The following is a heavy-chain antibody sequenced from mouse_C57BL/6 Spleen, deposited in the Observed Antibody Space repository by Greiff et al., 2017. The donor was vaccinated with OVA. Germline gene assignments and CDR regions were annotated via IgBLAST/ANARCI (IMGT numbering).Heavy chain of an antibody. CDR1: GYTFTSYW. J-gene: IGHJ2*01. CDR2: IYPGSGST. V-gene: IGHV1-55*01. D-gene: IGHD2-5*01. CDR3: ARRVYSNYVYYFDY. Sequence: QVQLQQPGAELVKPGASVKMSCKASGYTFTSYWITWVKQRPGQGLEWIGDIYPGSGSTNYNEKFKSEATLTVDTSSSTAYMQLSSLTSEDSAVYYCARRVYSNYVYYFDYWGQGTTLTVSS.